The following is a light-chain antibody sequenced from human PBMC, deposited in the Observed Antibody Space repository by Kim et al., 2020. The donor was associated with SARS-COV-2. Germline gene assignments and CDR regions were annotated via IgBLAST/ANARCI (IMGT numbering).Light chain of an antibody. Sequence: QSALTQPASVSGSPGQSITIYCAGASSDVGTYNLVSWYKQHPDKAPQLIIYEVDKRPSGASHRFSGAKSGNTASLTISGLQAEDEADYYCSSYAGSTSFAVFGGGTKLTVL. V-gene: IGLV2-23*02. J-gene: IGLJ2*01. CDR1: SSDVGTYNL. CDR2: EVD. CDR3: SSYAGSTSFAV.